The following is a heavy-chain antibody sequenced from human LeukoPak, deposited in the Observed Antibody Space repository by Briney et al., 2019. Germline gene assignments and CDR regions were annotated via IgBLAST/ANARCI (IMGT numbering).Heavy chain of an antibody. D-gene: IGHD3-10*01. CDR2: ISGRGGST. CDR3: AKALLEPIDAFDI. J-gene: IGHJ3*02. CDR1: GFTFSSYG. Sequence: GGSLTLTCAAYGFTFSSYGRHWVRQPPGKGLEWVGVISGRGGSTYYASSESGRFTIFRDTYKHTLYLQMNSLSAEDTAVYYCAKALLEPIDAFDIWGQGTMDTVSS. V-gene: IGHV3-23*01.